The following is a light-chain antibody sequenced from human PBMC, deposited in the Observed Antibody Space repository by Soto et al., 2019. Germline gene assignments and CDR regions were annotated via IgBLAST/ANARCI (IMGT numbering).Light chain of an antibody. Sequence: QSALTQPASVSGSPGQSITISCTGTSSDVGGYNYVSWYQQHPGKAPKLMIYDVSDRPSGVSNRFSGSKSGNTASLTISGLQAEDEADYYCSSYTSSSTPWFFGTGTKVTVL. J-gene: IGLJ1*01. CDR1: SSDVGGYNY. CDR3: SSYTSSSTPWF. CDR2: DVS. V-gene: IGLV2-14*01.